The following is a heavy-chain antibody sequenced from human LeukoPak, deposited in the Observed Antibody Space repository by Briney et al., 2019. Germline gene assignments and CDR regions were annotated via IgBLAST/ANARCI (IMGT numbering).Heavy chain of an antibody. D-gene: IGHD2-8*01. V-gene: IGHV4-39*01. CDR2: VYYSGST. CDR3: ASVSGGAFEV. J-gene: IGHJ3*01. CDR1: GESISSGTYFY. Sequence: PSETLPLTCTVSGESISSGTYFYWGWIRQPPGKGLEWIGSVYYSGSTSYKPSLESRVTISVDTSKNQVSLNMSSVTAADTAVYYCASVSGGAFEVWGQGTLVTVSA.